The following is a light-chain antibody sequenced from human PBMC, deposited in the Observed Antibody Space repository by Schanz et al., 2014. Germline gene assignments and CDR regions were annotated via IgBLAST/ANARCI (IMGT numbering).Light chain of an antibody. V-gene: IGLV2-8*01. Sequence: QSALTQPPSASGSPGQSVTISCTGTSSDIGRYNYVSWYQHHPGKAPKLLIYDVTKRPSGVPDRFSGSKSGNTASLTVSGLLAEDEADYYCSSYTSSSTLLFGGGTKLTVL. J-gene: IGLJ2*01. CDR1: SSDIGRYNY. CDR3: SSYTSSSTLL. CDR2: DVT.